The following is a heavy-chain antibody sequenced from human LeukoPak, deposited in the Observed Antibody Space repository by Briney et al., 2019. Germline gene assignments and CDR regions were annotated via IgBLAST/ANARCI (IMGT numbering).Heavy chain of an antibody. V-gene: IGHV1-46*01. CDR3: ARALYSGSYYGSRYPYAFDI. CDR1: GYTFTSYY. D-gene: IGHD1-26*01. J-gene: IGHJ3*02. Sequence: ASVKVSCKASGYTFTSYYMHWVRQAPGQGREWMGIINPSGGSTSYAQKFQGRVTMTRDTSTSTVYMELSSLRSEDTAVYYCARALYSGSYYGSRYPYAFDIWGQGTMVTVSS. CDR2: INPSGGST.